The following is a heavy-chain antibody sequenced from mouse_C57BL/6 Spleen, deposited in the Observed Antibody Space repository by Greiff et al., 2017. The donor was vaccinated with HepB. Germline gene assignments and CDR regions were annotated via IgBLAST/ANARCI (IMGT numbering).Heavy chain of an antibody. CDR2: IWSGGST. CDR3: ARNSPIYYGNRYYAMDY. Sequence: QVQLKESGPGLVQPSQSLSITCTVSGFSLTSYGVHWVRQSPGKGLEWLGVIWSGGSTDYNAAFISRLSISKDNSKSQVFFKMNSLQADDTAIYYCARNSPIYYGNRYYAMDYWGQGTSVTVSS. V-gene: IGHV2-2*01. D-gene: IGHD2-1*01. CDR1: GFSLTSYG. J-gene: IGHJ4*01.